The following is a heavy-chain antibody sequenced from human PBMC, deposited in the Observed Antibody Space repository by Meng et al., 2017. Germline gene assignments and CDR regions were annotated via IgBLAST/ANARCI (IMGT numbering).Heavy chain of an antibody. V-gene: IGHV3-9*02. J-gene: IGHJ3*01. CDR1: GFMSEIHA. D-gene: IGHD2-21*01. CDR2: IFLSSDTV. Sequence: SLKISCVASGFMSEIHAMHWVRQAPGKGLEWVSGIFLSSDTVDYVGSVKGRFTTSRDRAKNSLFLQMNSLRPDDTALYYCTRDIYAGGADVWGQGTMVTVSS. CDR3: TRDIYAGGADV.